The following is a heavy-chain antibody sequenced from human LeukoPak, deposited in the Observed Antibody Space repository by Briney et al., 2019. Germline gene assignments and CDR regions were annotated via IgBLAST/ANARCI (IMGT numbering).Heavy chain of an antibody. CDR2: ISFIIGT. D-gene: IGHD3-22*01. V-gene: IGHV3-23*01. CDR1: GFNFSSFG. Sequence: GGSLRLSCAASGFNFSSFGVNWVRQGPGKGLEWVSGISFIIGTWSADSVKGRFTISRDNPKNTLYLQMNSLRAEDTAVYFCAKRGVVIRVILVGFHKEAYYFDSWGQGALVTVSS. J-gene: IGHJ4*02. CDR3: AKRGVVIRVILVGFHKEAYYFDS.